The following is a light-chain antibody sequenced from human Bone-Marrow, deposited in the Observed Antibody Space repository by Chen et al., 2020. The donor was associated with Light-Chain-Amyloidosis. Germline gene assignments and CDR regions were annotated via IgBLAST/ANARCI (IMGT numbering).Light chain of an antibody. Sequence: QPVVTQSSAASASLGSSVKVTCTLSSGHTGHVIAWHQQQPGKAPRFLMRVEDTGTYKKGSGVPYRFSGSSSGADRYLIISDLQSEDEADYYCETWDRNTGVFGGGTKVTVL. J-gene: IGLJ3*02. CDR3: ETWDRNTGV. V-gene: IGLV4-60*03. CDR1: SGHTGHV. CDR2: VEDTGTY.